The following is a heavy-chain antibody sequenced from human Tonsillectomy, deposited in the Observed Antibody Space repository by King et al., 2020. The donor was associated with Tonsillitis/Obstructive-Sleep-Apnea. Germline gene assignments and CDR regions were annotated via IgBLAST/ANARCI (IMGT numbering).Heavy chain of an antibody. J-gene: IGHJ6*03. V-gene: IGHV3-11*05. Sequence: VQLVESGGGSVKPGGSLRLSCAASGFTFSDYYMSWIRQAPGKGLEWVSYISSSSSYTDYADSVKGRFTISRDNAKNSLYLQMNSLRAEDTAVYYCAANKYYYYMDVWGKGTTVTVSS. D-gene: IGHD1/OR15-1a*01. CDR1: GFTFSDYY. CDR3: AANKYYYYMDV. CDR2: ISSSSSYT.